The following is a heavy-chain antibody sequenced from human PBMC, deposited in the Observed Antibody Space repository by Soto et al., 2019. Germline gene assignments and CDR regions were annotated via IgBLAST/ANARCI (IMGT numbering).Heavy chain of an antibody. D-gene: IGHD2-2*01. V-gene: IGHV4-59*06. Sequence: SETLSLTCTVSGGSISSYYWSWIRQPPGKGLEWIGYIYYSGSAYYNPSLKSRVTISVDTSRSQFSLKLSSVTAADTAVYYCAGGRGNQLLGFFDPWGQGTLVTVSS. J-gene: IGHJ5*02. CDR2: IYYSGSA. CDR1: GGSISSYY. CDR3: AGGRGNQLLGFFDP.